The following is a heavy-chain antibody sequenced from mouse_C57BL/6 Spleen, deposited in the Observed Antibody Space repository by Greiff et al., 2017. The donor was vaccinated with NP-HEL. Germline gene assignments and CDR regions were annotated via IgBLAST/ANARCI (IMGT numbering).Heavy chain of an antibody. Sequence: EVKLQESGPGMVKPSQSLSLTCTVTGYSITSGYDWHWIRHFPGNKLEWMGYISYSGSTNYNPSLKSRISITHDTSKNHFFLKLNSVTTEDTATYYCARGDSSGPFAYWGQGTLVTVSA. V-gene: IGHV3-1*01. D-gene: IGHD3-2*02. CDR1: GYSITSGYD. CDR3: ARGDSSGPFAY. J-gene: IGHJ3*01. CDR2: ISYSGST.